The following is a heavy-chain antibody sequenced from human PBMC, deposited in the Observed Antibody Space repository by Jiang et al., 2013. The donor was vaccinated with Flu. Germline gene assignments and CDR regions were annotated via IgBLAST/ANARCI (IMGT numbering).Heavy chain of an antibody. CDR3: ARGDGGSSWYLGNVPFDY. J-gene: IGHJ4*02. CDR1: GYTFTSYD. Sequence: GAEVKKPGASVKVSCKASGYTFTSYDINWVRQATGQGLEWMGWMNPNSGNTGYAQKFQGRVTMTRNTSVSTAYMELSSLRSEDTAVYYCARGDGGSSWYLGNVPFDYWGQGTLVTVSS. D-gene: IGHD6-13*01. CDR2: MNPNSGNT. V-gene: IGHV1-8*02.